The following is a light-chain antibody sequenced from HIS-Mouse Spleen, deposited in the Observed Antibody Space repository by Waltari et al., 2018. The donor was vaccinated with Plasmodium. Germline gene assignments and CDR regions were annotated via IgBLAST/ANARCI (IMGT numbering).Light chain of an antibody. Sequence: QSALTQPPSASGSPGQSVTISCTGPSSDVGGSTSVSWYQQHPGQAPKLMIYEVSKRPSGVPDRFSGSKSGNTASLTVSGLQAEDEADYYCSSYAGSNNLVFGGGTKLTVL. CDR2: EVS. CDR3: SSYAGSNNLV. V-gene: IGLV2-8*01. CDR1: SSDVGGSTS. J-gene: IGLJ2*01.